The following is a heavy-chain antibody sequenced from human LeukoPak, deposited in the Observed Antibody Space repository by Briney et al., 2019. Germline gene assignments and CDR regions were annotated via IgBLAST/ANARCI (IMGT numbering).Heavy chain of an antibody. J-gene: IGHJ4*02. V-gene: IGHV1-69*01. CDR3: ARVGNYYGSGSIDY. Sequence: SLKVSCKASGGTFSSYAISWVRQAPGQGLEWMGGFIPIFGTANYAQKFQGRVTITADESTSTAYMELSSLRSEDTAVYFCARVGNYYGSGSIDYWGQGTLVTVSS. D-gene: IGHD3-10*01. CDR1: GGTFSSYA. CDR2: FIPIFGTA.